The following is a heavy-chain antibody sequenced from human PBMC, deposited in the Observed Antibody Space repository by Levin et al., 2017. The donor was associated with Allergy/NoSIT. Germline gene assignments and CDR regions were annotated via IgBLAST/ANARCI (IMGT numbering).Heavy chain of an antibody. CDR1: GYSLTTYW. Sequence: SGGSLRLSCKASGYSLTTYWIGWVRQMPGKGLEWIGIIYPGDSDSKYSPSLQGQVTMSVDKSTNTAYLQWSSLKASDTAMYYCARVLTTYSRTDAFDIWGQGTMVTVSS. D-gene: IGHD3-9*01. V-gene: IGHV5-51*01. CDR3: ARVLTTYSRTDAFDI. CDR2: IYPGDSDS. J-gene: IGHJ3*02.